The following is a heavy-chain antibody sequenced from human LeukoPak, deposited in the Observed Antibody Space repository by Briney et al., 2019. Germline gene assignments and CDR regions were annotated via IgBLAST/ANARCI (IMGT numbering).Heavy chain of an antibody. V-gene: IGHV4-39*01. CDR1: GGSISTSDYY. CDR3: VRHEQWLVRDY. Sequence: SETLSLTCTVSGGSISTSDYYWDWIRQPPGKGLEWIGSISYSGSTYYNPSLKSRVTISVDTSKNQFSLKLSSVTAADTAVYYCVRHEQWLVRDYWGQGTLVTVSS. D-gene: IGHD6-19*01. CDR2: ISYSGST. J-gene: IGHJ4*02.